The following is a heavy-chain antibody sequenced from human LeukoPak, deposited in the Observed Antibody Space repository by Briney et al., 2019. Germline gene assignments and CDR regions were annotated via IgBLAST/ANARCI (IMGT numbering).Heavy chain of an antibody. CDR3: ARRGYSGNPTNTHFDY. V-gene: IGHV1-18*01. J-gene: IGHJ4*02. Sequence: GASVKVSCKASGYTFTSYGISWVRQAPGQGLEWMGWISAYNGNTNYAQKLQGRVTMTTDTSTSTAYMELRSLRSDDTAVYYCARRGYSGNPTNTHFDYWGQGTLVTVSS. CDR1: GYTFTSYG. CDR2: ISAYNGNT. D-gene: IGHD5-12*01.